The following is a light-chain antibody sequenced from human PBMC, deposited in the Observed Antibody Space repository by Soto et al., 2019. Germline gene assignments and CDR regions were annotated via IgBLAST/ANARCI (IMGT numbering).Light chain of an antibody. Sequence: EIVLTQSPATLSLSPGERATLSCRASQSVSSYLAWYQQKPGQAPRLLIYDASSRATGIPARFSGSGSGTDFTLTISSLETEDFAVYYCQQSNNWLGFTFGPGTKVDIK. CDR1: QSVSSY. CDR2: DAS. J-gene: IGKJ3*01. CDR3: QQSNNWLGFT. V-gene: IGKV3-11*01.